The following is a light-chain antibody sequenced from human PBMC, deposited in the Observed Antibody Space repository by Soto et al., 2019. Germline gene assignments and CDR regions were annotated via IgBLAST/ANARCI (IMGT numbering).Light chain of an antibody. J-gene: IGLJ3*02. CDR2: KND. CDR3: AAWDDSLSGRV. CDR1: SPNIGSHY. Sequence: QAVVTQSPAASGTPGQTVIISCSGSSPNIGSHYVFWYQQLPGTAPKLLIYKNDQRPSGVPDRFSASKSGTSASLAISGLRSEDEADYYCAAWDDSLSGRVFGGGTKVTVL. V-gene: IGLV1-47*01.